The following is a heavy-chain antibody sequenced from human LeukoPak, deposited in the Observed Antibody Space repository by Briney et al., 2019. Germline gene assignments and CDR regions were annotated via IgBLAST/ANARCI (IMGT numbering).Heavy chain of an antibody. J-gene: IGHJ4*02. D-gene: IGHD2-2*01. Sequence: SETLSLTCTVSGGSISSYYWSWIRQPPGKGLEWIGEINHSGSTNYNPSLKSRVTISVDTSKNQFSLKLSSVTAEDTAVYYCARRYCSSTSCASHWGQGTLVTVSS. CDR3: ARRYCSSTSCASH. CDR2: INHSGST. V-gene: IGHV4-34*01. CDR1: GGSISSYY.